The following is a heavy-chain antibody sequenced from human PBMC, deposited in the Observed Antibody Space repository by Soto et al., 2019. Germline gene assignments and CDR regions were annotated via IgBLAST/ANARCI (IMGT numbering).Heavy chain of an antibody. V-gene: IGHV3-23*01. D-gene: IGHD3-9*01. CDR1: GFTFSSYA. Sequence: EVQLLESGGGLVQPGGSLTLSCAASGFTFSSYAMSWVRQAPGKGLEWVSAISGSGGSTYYADSVKGRFTISRDNSKNTLYLQMNSLRAEDTAVYYCAKGNDILTGYNGYWGQGTLVTVSS. CDR2: ISGSGGST. CDR3: AKGNDILTGYNGY. J-gene: IGHJ4*02.